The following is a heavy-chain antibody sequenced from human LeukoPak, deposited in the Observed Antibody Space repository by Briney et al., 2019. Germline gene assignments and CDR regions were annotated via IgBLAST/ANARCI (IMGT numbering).Heavy chain of an antibody. CDR1: GGSFSGYY. V-gene: IGHV4-34*01. Sequence: KSSETLSLTCAVYGGSFSGYYWSWIRQPPGKGLEWIGEINHSGSTNYNPSLKSRVTISVDTSKNQFSLKLSSVTAADTAVYYCARTPYYYDSSGYYLFDYWGQGTLVTVSS. D-gene: IGHD3-22*01. CDR2: INHSGST. J-gene: IGHJ4*02. CDR3: ARTPYYYDSSGYYLFDY.